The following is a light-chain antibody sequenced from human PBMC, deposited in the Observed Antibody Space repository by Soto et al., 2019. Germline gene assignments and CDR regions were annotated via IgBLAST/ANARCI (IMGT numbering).Light chain of an antibody. V-gene: IGKV3-20*01. CDR2: GAS. CDR3: QQYGSSPTWT. J-gene: IGKJ1*01. Sequence: EIVLTQSPVTLSLSPGERATLSCRAIQSVSSSYLAWYQQKPGQAPRLLIYGASTRATGIPDRFSGSGSGTDFTLTISRLEPEDSAVYYCQQYGSSPTWTFGQGTKVDI. CDR1: QSVSSSY.